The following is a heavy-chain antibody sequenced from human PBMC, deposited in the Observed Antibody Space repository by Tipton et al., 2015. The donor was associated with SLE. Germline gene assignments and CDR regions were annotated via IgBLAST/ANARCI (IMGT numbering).Heavy chain of an antibody. CDR1: GGSISSSSYY. CDR2: IYTSGST. Sequence: TLSLTCTVSGGSISSSSYYWSWIRQPAGKGLEWIGHIYTSGSTNYNPSLKSRVTISVDTSKNQFSLKLSSVTAADTAVYYCARDLSRGSFDYWGQGTLVTVSS. J-gene: IGHJ4*02. D-gene: IGHD1-26*01. V-gene: IGHV4-61*09. CDR3: ARDLSRGSFDY.